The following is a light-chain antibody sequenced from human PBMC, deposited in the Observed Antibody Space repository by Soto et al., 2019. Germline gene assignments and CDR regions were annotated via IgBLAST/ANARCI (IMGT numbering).Light chain of an antibody. Sequence: DIQMTQSPSTLSASVGDRVTITCRASQSISSWLAWYQQKPGKAPKLLIYKASSLESGVPSRFSGSGSGTEFTLTISSLKPDDFANYYCQHHGTFGQGTKVDI. V-gene: IGKV1-5*03. J-gene: IGKJ2*01. CDR2: KAS. CDR3: QHHGT. CDR1: QSISSW.